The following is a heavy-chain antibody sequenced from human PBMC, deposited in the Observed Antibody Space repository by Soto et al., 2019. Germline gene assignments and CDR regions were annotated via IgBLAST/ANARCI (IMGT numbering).Heavy chain of an antibody. Sequence: PGGSLRLSFAASGFIFTNYAMHWFRQAPGKGLEWGSVIGGRGNSAYYADSVQARFTISRDNSKTTLSLQMSSLTADDTAIYYCVREGRGRFDFWGRGTMVTVSS. CDR2: IGGRGNSA. CDR1: GFIFTNYA. D-gene: IGHD5-12*01. CDR3: VREGRGRFDF. V-gene: IGHV3-23*01. J-gene: IGHJ3*01.